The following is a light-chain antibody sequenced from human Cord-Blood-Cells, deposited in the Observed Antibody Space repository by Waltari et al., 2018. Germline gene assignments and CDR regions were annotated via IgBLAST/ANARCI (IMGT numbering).Light chain of an antibody. CDR3: SSYAGSNNYV. CDR1: SSDVGGYNY. J-gene: IGLJ1*01. V-gene: IGLV2-8*01. CDR2: EVS. Sequence: VTISCTGTSSDVGGYNYVSWYQQHPGKAPKLMIYEVSKRPSGVPDRFSGSKPGNTASLTVSGLQAEDEADYYCSSYAGSNNYVFGTGTKVTVL.